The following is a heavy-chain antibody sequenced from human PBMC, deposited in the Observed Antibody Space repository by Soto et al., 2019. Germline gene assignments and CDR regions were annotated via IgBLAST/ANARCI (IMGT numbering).Heavy chain of an antibody. J-gene: IGHJ4*02. D-gene: IGHD2-15*01. Sequence: QVQLVQSGAEVKKPGASVKVSCKASGYTFTSYYMHWVRQAHGQGLEWMGIINPSGGSTSYAQKFQGRVTMTRDTSTSTVYMELSSLRSEDTAVYYCARDRVPGYCSGGSCFASFDYWGQGTLVTVSS. CDR2: INPSGGST. V-gene: IGHV1-46*03. CDR1: GYTFTSYY. CDR3: ARDRVPGYCSGGSCFASFDY.